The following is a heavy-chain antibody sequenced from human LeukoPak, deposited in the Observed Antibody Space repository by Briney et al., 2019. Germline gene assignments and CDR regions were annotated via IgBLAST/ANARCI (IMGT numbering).Heavy chain of an antibody. J-gene: IGHJ3*02. CDR1: GFTVSSNY. CDR2: IRSDGST. CDR3: AREMYSGMYNDAFDI. V-gene: IGHV3-53*05. D-gene: IGHD1-26*01. Sequence: GGSLRLSCTASGFTVSSNYMSWVRQAPGKGLEWVSVIRSDGSTNHADSVKGRFTISRDNSKNTLYLQMNNLRAEDTAMYYCAREMYSGMYNDAFDIWGQGTMVTVSS.